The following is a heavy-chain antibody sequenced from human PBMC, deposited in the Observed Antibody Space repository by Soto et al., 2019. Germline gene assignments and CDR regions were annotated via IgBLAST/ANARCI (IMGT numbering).Heavy chain of an antibody. V-gene: IGHV3-73*01. Sequence: GGSLRLSCAASGFTFGASALQWVRQASGKGLEWLGRIGSKGETYATAYAASVKGRFTISRDDTKNSLYLQMNNLRAEDTALYYCATRPPGERYFGVFDWWSQGTLVTVPQ. CDR3: ATRPPGERYFGVFDW. CDR1: GFTFGASA. CDR2: IGSKGETYAT. D-gene: IGHD3-3*01. J-gene: IGHJ4*02.